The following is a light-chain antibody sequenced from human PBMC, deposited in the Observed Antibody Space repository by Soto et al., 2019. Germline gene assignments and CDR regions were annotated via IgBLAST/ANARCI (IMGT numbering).Light chain of an antibody. J-gene: IGKJ5*01. Sequence: EIVLTQSPATLSLSPGERATLSCRASQSVSSYLVWYQQKPGQAPRLLIYDVFNRATGIPARFSGSGSGTDFTLTISSLEPEDFAVYYCQQRSNWPPITFGQGTRLEIK. CDR2: DVF. V-gene: IGKV3-11*01. CDR3: QQRSNWPPIT. CDR1: QSVSSY.